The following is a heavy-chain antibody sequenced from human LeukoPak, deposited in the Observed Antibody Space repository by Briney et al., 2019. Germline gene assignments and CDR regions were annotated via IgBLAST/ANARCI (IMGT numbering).Heavy chain of an antibody. CDR1: GYTFTCYY. CDR2: INPNSGGT. Sequence: ASVKVSCKASGYTFTCYYMHWVRQAPGQGLEWMGWINPNSGGTNYAQKFQGRVTMTRDTSISTAYMELSRLRSDDTAVYYCARWDFWSGYYMPFDYWGQGTLVTVSS. J-gene: IGHJ4*02. D-gene: IGHD3-3*01. CDR3: ARWDFWSGYYMPFDY. V-gene: IGHV1-2*02.